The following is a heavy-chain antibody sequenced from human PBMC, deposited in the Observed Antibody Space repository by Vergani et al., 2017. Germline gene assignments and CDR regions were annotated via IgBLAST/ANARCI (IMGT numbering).Heavy chain of an antibody. CDR2: MNPKSGNT. Sequence: QVQLVQSGAEVKKPGASVKVSCKASGYNFTSFDINWVRLATGQGLEWMGWMNPKSGNTSYAAKFQGRITMTRDSSTDKAYMEMKSLRSEDTAIYFCARGVVYSKYRHNWFGPGGQGTVVTDSS. CDR3: ARGVVYSKYRHNWFGP. CDR1: GYNFTSFD. J-gene: IGHJ5*02. D-gene: IGHD2-8*01. V-gene: IGHV1-8*01.